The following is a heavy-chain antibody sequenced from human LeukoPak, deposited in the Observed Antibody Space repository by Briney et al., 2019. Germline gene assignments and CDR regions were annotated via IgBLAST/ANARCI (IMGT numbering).Heavy chain of an antibody. CDR1: GYTFTSFS. J-gene: IGHJ4*02. CDR3: ARAMYVDEIDY. V-gene: IGHV7-4-1*02. CDR2: INTNTGNP. D-gene: IGHD5-12*01. Sequence: ASVKVSCKASGYTFTSFSINWVRQAPGQGLEWMGWINTNTGNPTYAQGFTGRFVFSLDTSVSTAYLQISSLKAEDTAVYYCARAMYVDEIDYWGQGTLVTVSS.